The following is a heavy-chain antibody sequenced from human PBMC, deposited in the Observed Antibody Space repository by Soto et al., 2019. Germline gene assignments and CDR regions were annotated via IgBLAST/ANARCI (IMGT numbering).Heavy chain of an antibody. CDR3: ARGPTVGDF. D-gene: IGHD3-16*01. CDR2: TYKSNT. V-gene: IGHV1-18*01. J-gene: IGHJ3*01. Sequence: QVQLVRWGAEVRRPGGSVKVSCKAAGYSFTIYGITWVRQAPGQGLEWMGGTYKSNTNYAQKVQGRVTMTTDTSTSTAYMELRSLTSDDTAVYYCARGPTVGDFWGQGTLVTVSS. CDR1: GYSFTIYG.